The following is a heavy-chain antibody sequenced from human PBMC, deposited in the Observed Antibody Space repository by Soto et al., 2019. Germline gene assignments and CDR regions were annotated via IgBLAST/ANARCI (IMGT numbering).Heavy chain of an antibody. V-gene: IGHV3-48*02. CDR1: GFTFSSYS. J-gene: IGHJ6*02. CDR2: ISSSSSTI. CDR3: ARETADFWSRDYNLDYYGMDV. Sequence: EVQLVESGGGLVQPGGSLRLSCAASGFTFSSYSMNWVRQAPGKGLEWVSYISSSSSTIYYADSVKGRFTISRDNAKNSLYLQMNSLRDEDTAVYYCARETADFWSRDYNLDYYGMDVWGQGTTVTVSS. D-gene: IGHD3-3*01.